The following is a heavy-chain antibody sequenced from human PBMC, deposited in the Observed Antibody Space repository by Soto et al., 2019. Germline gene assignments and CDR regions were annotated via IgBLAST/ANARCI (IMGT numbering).Heavy chain of an antibody. D-gene: IGHD1-26*01. J-gene: IGHJ4*02. CDR3: ARVVSGSYFVDY. CDR2: IHYSGST. V-gene: IGHV4-59*01. Sequence: SETLSLTCTVSGGSISTYYWTWIRQPPGKGLEWIGYIHYSGSTNYNSSLKSRVTISINTSKNQFSLNLTSVTAADTAVYYCARVVSGSYFVDYWGQGTMVTVSS. CDR1: GGSISTYY.